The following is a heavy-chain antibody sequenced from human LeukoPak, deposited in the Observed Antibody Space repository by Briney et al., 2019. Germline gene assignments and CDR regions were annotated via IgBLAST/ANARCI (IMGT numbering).Heavy chain of an antibody. CDR3: ARGAGSSSWSHYYYYMDV. D-gene: IGHD6-13*01. CDR2: ISSTGGTT. J-gene: IGHJ6*03. V-gene: IGHV3-23*01. Sequence: GGTLRLSCAASGITFSSYGMSWVRQAPGKGLEWVSSISSTGGTTYYADSVKGRFTISRDNSKNTLYLQMNSLRAEDTAVYYCARGAGSSSWSHYYYYMDVWGKGTTVTISS. CDR1: GITFSSYG.